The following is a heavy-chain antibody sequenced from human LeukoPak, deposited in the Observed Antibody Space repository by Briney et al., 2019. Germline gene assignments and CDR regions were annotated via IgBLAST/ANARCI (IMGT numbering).Heavy chain of an antibody. D-gene: IGHD6-13*01. Sequence: GSLRLSCAASGFNFKLSAMSWGRQAPGKGLEWVALISGSGSRGSGITGGNTYYADSVKGRFSISRDDSQNTVYLQMNSLRVEDTATYFCAKGRCGDSSCWYFDAWAKGTRVTVSP. V-gene: IGHV3-23*01. J-gene: IGHJ4*02. CDR1: GFNFKLSA. CDR2: ISGSGSRGSGITGGNT. CDR3: AKGRCGDSSCWYFDA.